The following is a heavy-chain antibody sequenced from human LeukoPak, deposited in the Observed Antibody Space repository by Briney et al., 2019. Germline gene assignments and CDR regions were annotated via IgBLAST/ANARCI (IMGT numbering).Heavy chain of an antibody. Sequence: PSETLSLTCAVSGGSISSYYWSWIRQPPGKGLEWIGYIYYGGSTNYNPSLKSRVTISVDTSKNQFSLKLSSVTAADTAVYYCARGGPTGISSSSFWGYYYYYMDVWGKGTTVTVSS. CDR2: IYYGGST. CDR3: ARGGPTGISSSSFWGYYYYYMDV. D-gene: IGHD6-6*01. J-gene: IGHJ6*03. V-gene: IGHV4-59*01. CDR1: GGSISSYY.